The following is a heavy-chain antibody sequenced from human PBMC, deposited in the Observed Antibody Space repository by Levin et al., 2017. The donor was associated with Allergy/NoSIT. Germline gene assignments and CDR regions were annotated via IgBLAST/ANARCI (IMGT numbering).Heavy chain of an antibody. CDR1: GFTFSSYA. D-gene: IGHD6-19*01. Sequence: GGSLRLSCSASGFTFSSYAMHWVRQAPGKGLEYVSAISSNGGSTYYADSVKGRFTISRDNSKNTLYLQMSSLRAEDTAVYYCGTGSSGWYGRYWGQGTLVTVSS. CDR3: GTGSSGWYGRY. V-gene: IGHV3-64D*06. J-gene: IGHJ4*02. CDR2: ISSNGGST.